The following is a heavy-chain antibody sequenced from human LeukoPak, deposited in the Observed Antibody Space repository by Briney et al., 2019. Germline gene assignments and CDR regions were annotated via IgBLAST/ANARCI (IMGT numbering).Heavy chain of an antibody. CDR2: ISTGGST. V-gene: IGHV4-4*07. J-gene: IGHJ1*01. CDR1: GASISSSY. D-gene: IGHD3-22*01. Sequence: SETLSLTCTVSGASISSSYCTWIRQPAGEGLEWIGRISTGGSTTYNPSFKSRVTMSLDTSKNQFSLNLTSVTAADTAVYYCARDQTYYVSSGYYYVTYFQHWGRGILVTVSS. CDR3: ARDQTYYVSSGYYYVTYFQH.